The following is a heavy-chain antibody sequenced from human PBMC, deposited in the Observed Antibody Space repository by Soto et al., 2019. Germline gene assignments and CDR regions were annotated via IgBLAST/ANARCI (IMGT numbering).Heavy chain of an antibody. J-gene: IGHJ4*02. CDR2: IYYSGST. D-gene: IGHD3-16*02. V-gene: IGHV4-39*01. Sequence: QLQLQESGPGLVKPSETLSLTCTVSGGSISSSSYYWGWIRQPPGKGLEWIGSIYYSGSTYYNPSLKSRVSISVDTSKNQFSLKRSSVTAADTAVYYCARQGTDYIWGSYRYYPLPGYWGQGTLVTVSS. CDR3: ARQGTDYIWGSYRYYPLPGY. CDR1: GGSISSSSYY.